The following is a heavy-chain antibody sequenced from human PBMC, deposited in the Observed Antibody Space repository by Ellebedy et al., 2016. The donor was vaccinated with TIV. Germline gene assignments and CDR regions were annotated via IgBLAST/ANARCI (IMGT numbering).Heavy chain of an antibody. CDR3: ARGREGYGGNSWWFDP. Sequence: SETLSLXXTVSGGSISSGSYYWSWIRQPPGKGLEWIGEINHSGSTNYNPSLKSRVTISVDTSKNQFSLKLSSVTAADTAVYYCARGREGYGGNSWWFDPWGQGTLVTVSS. CDR1: GGSISSGSYY. CDR2: INHSGST. D-gene: IGHD4-23*01. J-gene: IGHJ5*02. V-gene: IGHV4-39*07.